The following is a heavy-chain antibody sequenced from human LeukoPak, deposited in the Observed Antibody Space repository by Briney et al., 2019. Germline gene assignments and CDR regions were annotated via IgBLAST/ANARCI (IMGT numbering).Heavy chain of an antibody. D-gene: IGHD6-19*01. V-gene: IGHV4-39*07. Sequence: SETLSLTCTVSGGSITSSSYYWGWIRQPPGKGLEYIGNIYYSGSTYYNPSLKSRVTISVDTSKNQFSLKLSSVTAADTAVYYCARGDLNYRQWLGTSFDYWGQGTLVTVSS. J-gene: IGHJ4*02. CDR3: ARGDLNYRQWLGTSFDY. CDR2: IYYSGST. CDR1: GGSITSSSYY.